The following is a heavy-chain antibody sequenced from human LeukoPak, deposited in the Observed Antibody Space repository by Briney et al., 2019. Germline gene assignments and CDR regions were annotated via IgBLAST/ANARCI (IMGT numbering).Heavy chain of an antibody. CDR2: IFHSGNT. V-gene: IGHV4-61*01. CDR3: ASTGYSYAVNEIHAFDI. J-gene: IGHJ3*02. CDR1: GGSINSGSYY. D-gene: IGHD5-18*01. Sequence: SETLSLICTVSGGSINSGSYYWSWIRQSPGKGLEWIGYIFHSGNTYYHPSLKSRVTISVDTSKNQFSLKLSSVTAADTAVYYCASTGYSYAVNEIHAFDIWGQGTMVTVSS.